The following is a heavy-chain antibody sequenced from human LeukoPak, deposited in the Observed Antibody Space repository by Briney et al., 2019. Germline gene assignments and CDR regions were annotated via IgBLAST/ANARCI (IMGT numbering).Heavy chain of an antibody. J-gene: IGHJ4*02. CDR1: GFTFSTYG. CDR3: AKRSDYSNTGNYFDS. Sequence: GGSLRLSCAASGFTFSTYGMSWVRQAPGKGLECGSAISGRDTNTYYADSVEGRFTISRDNSKNTLCLQMNSLRAEDTAVYYCAKRSDYSNTGNYFDSWGQGTPVTVSS. D-gene: IGHD4-11*01. V-gene: IGHV3-23*01. CDR2: ISGRDTNT.